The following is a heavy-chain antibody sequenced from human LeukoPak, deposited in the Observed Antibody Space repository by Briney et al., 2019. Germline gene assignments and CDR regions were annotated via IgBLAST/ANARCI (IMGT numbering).Heavy chain of an antibody. D-gene: IGHD3-3*01. Sequence: PGGSLRLSCAASGFTFSSYSMNWVRQAPGKGLEWVSYISSSSSTIYYADSVKGRFTISRDNAKNSLYLQMNSLRDEDTAVYYCARAPVGYDFWSGYYRNGMDVWGQGTTVTVSS. V-gene: IGHV3-48*02. CDR3: ARAPVGYDFWSGYYRNGMDV. J-gene: IGHJ6*02. CDR1: GFTFSSYS. CDR2: ISSSSSTI.